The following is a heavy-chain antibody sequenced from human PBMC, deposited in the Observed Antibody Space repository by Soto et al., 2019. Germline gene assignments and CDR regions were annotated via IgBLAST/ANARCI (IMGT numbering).Heavy chain of an antibody. CDR2: INPSGGST. CDR3: ARDLCSGTSCPYYYYYGMDV. D-gene: IGHD2-2*01. Sequence: ASVKVSCKASGYTFTSYYMHWVRQAPGQGLEWMGIINPSGGSTSYAQKFQGRVTMTRDTSTSTVYMELSSLRSEDTAVYYCARDLCSGTSCPYYYYYGMDVWGQGTTVTVSS. J-gene: IGHJ6*02. CDR1: GYTFTSYY. V-gene: IGHV1-46*03.